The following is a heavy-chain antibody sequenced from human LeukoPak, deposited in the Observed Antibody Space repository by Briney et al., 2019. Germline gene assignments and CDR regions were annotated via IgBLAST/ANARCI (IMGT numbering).Heavy chain of an antibody. D-gene: IGHD2-2*02. CDR2: ISYDGSNK. V-gene: IGHV3-30*03. CDR3: ARITRGPAAAAIKDY. CDR1: GFTFSSYA. J-gene: IGHJ4*02. Sequence: QTGGSLRLSCAASGFTFSSYAMSWVRQAPGKGLEWVAVISYDGSNKYYADSVKGRFTISRDNSKNTLYLQMNSLRAEDTAVYYCARITRGPAAAAIKDYWGQGTLVTVSS.